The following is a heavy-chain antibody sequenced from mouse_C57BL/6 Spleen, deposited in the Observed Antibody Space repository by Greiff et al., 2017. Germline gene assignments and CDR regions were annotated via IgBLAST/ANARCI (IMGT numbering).Heavy chain of an antibody. CDR3: ARHEWISNYCDY. Sequence: VQLQESGAELVKPGASVKLSCTASGYTFTEYTIHWVKQRSGKGLEWIGWFYPGSGSKEYNEKFKDKATLTWDKSTSTVYMELSRLTSEDSAVYFCARHEWISNYCDYWGQGTTLTVSS. V-gene: IGHV1-62-2*01. CDR2: FYPGSGSK. CDR1: GYTFTEYT. J-gene: IGHJ2*01.